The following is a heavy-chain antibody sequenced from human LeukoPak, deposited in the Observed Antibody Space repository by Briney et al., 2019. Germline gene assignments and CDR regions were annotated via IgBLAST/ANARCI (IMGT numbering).Heavy chain of an antibody. D-gene: IGHD1-26*01. J-gene: IGHJ6*02. Sequence: SETLSLTCTVSGGSISSYYWSWIRQPPGKGLEWIGYIYYNGNTNYSPSLKSRVTMSVDTSKNLFSLKVSSVTAADTAVYYCARGRSNYYGMDVWGQGTTVTVSS. V-gene: IGHV4-59*01. CDR2: IYYNGNT. CDR1: GGSISSYY. CDR3: ARGRSNYYGMDV.